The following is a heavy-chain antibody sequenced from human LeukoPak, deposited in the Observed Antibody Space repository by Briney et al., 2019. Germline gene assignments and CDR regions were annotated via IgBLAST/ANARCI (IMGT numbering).Heavy chain of an antibody. CDR1: GGSFSGYY. Sequence: SETLSLTCAVYGGSFSGYYWSWIRQPPGKGLEWIGEINHSGSTNYNPSLKSRVTISVDASKNRFSLKLSSVTAADTAVYYCARGAFPPPGYCSGGSCSPFDYWGQGTLVTVSS. CDR3: ARGAFPPPGYCSGGSCSPFDY. D-gene: IGHD2-15*01. CDR2: INHSGST. J-gene: IGHJ4*02. V-gene: IGHV4-34*01.